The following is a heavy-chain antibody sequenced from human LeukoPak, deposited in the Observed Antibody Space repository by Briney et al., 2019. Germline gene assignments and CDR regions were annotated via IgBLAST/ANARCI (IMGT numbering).Heavy chain of an antibody. V-gene: IGHV3-30*02. J-gene: IGHJ4*02. CDR1: GFTFSSYG. Sequence: GGSLRLSCAASGFTFSSYGMHWVRQAPGKGLEWVAFIRYDGSNKYYADSVKGRFTISRDNSKNTLYLQMNSLRAEDTAVYYCARTLLGYCSSTSCLSYLASDYWGQGTLVTVSS. CDR3: ARTLLGYCSSTSCLSYLASDY. D-gene: IGHD2-2*01. CDR2: IRYDGSNK.